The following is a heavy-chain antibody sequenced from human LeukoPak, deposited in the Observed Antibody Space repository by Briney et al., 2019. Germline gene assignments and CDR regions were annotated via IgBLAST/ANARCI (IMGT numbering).Heavy chain of an antibody. V-gene: IGHV4-4*07. J-gene: IGHJ6*03. CDR1: GGSISSYY. CDR2: IYTSGST. CDR3: ARDLKGAYYYDSSGYYPNVYYYYMDV. Sequence: PSETLSLTCTVSGGSISSYYWSWIRQPAGKGLEWIGRIYTSGSTNYNPSLKSRVTMSVDTSKNQFSLKLSSVTAADTAVYYCARDLKGAYYYDSSGYYPNVYYYYMDVWGKGTTVTVSS. D-gene: IGHD3-22*01.